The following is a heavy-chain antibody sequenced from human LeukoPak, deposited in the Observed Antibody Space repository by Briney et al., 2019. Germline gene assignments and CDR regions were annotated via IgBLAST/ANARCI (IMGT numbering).Heavy chain of an antibody. V-gene: IGHV3-48*03. CDR1: GFSFSSYE. CDR3: SGQYSSSSVVDY. CDR2: ISSSGSIM. J-gene: IGHJ4*02. D-gene: IGHD6-6*01. Sequence: GGSLRLSCAASGFSFSSYEMNWVRQAPGKGLEWVSYISSSGSIMSSADSVKGRFTISRDNAKNSLYLQMNSLRAEDTAIYYCSGQYSSSSVVDYWGQGTLVTVSS.